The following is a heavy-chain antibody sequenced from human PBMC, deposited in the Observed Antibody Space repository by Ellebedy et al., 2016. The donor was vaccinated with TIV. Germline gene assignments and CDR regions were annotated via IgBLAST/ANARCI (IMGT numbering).Heavy chain of an antibody. CDR1: GCSISGYY. CDR3: ARGHLYGVPDY. V-gene: IGHV4-34*01. D-gene: IGHD4-17*01. Sequence: MPSETLSLTCTVSGCSISGYYWSWIRQPPGKGLEWIGEINHSGSTNYNPSLKSRVTISVDTSKNQFSLKLSSVTAADTAVYYCARGHLYGVPDYWGQGTLVTVSS. J-gene: IGHJ4*02. CDR2: INHSGST.